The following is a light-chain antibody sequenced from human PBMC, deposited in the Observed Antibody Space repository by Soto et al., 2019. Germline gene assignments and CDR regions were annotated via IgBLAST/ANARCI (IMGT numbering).Light chain of an antibody. J-gene: IGLJ1*01. CDR2: EVS. CDR1: SRDVGGYNY. V-gene: IGLV2-14*01. CDR3: SSYTSSSTPYV. Sequence: QSALTQPASASGSPGQSITISCTGTSRDVGGYNYVSWYQQHPGKAPKLMIYEVSNRPSGVSNRYSGSKSGNTASLTISGLQDEDEADYYCSSYTSSSTPYVFGTGTQLTVL.